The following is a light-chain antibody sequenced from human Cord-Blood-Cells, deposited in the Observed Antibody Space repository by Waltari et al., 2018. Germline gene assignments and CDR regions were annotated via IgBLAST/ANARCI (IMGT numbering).Light chain of an antibody. CDR3: CSYAGSYYV. CDR2: DVS. Sequence: QSALTQPRSVSGSPGQSVTISCTGTSSDVGGYNYVSWYQQHPGKAPNLIIYDVSKRPSGVPDRFSGSKSGNTASLTISGLQAEDEADYYCCSYAGSYYVFGTGTKVTVL. J-gene: IGLJ1*01. V-gene: IGLV2-11*01. CDR1: SSDVGGYNY.